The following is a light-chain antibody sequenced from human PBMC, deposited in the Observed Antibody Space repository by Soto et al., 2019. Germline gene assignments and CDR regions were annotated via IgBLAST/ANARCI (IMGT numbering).Light chain of an antibody. CDR2: EVG. CDR1: SSDIGSYKY. Sequence: QSALTQPASVSGSPGQSITISCTGTSSDIGSYKYVSWYQQHPGKAPKLMIYEVGNRPSGVSNRFSGSKSGNTASLTISGLQAEDEGVYYCSSYTGSSTYVVFGGGTKLTVL. CDR3: SSYTGSSTYVV. V-gene: IGLV2-14*01. J-gene: IGLJ2*01.